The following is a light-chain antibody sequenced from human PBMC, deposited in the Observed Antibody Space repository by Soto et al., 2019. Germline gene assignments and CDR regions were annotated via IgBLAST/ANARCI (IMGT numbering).Light chain of an antibody. J-gene: IGLJ2*01. CDR3: SSYAGSNSYVV. V-gene: IGLV2-8*01. Sequence: QSALTQPPSASGSPGQSVTISCTGTSSDVGGYDRVSWYQQYPGKVPKLMIYEVSKRPSGVPDRFSASKSGNTASLTVSGLQTEDEADYYCSSYAGSNSYVVFGGGTKLTVL. CDR2: EVS. CDR1: SSDVGGYDR.